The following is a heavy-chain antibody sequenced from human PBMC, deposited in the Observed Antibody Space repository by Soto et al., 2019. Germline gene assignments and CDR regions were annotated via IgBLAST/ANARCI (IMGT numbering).Heavy chain of an antibody. CDR2: IYYSGST. J-gene: IGHJ4*02. V-gene: IGHV4-31*03. CDR1: GGSISSGGYY. Sequence: PSETLSLTCTVSGGSISSGGYYWSWIRQHPGKGLEWIGYIYYSGSTYYNTSLKSRVTISVDTSKNQFSLKLSSVTAADTAVYYCARGPFSPFDYWGQGTLVTVSS. CDR3: ARGPFSPFDY.